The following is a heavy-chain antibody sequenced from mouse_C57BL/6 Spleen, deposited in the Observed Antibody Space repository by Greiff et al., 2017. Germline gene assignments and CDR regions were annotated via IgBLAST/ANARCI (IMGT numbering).Heavy chain of an antibody. CDR1: GFTFSSYT. J-gene: IGHJ2*01. V-gene: IGHV5-9*01. CDR3: ARQSTTVVEPYYFDY. Sequence: EVMLVESGGGLVKPGGSLKLSCAASGFTFSSYTMSWVRQTPEKRLEWVATISGGGGNTYYPDSVKGRFTISRDNAKNTLYLQMSSLRSEDTALYYGARQSTTVVEPYYFDYWGQGTTLTVSS. D-gene: IGHD1-1*01. CDR2: ISGGGGNT.